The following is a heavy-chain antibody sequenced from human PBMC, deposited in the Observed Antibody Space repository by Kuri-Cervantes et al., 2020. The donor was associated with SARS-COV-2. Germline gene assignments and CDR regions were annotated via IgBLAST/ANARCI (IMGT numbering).Heavy chain of an antibody. CDR3: ARDHSHFDY. CDR1: GFTFSSYW. V-gene: IGHV3-7*01. CDR2: IKQDGSEK. Sequence: GESLKISCAASGFTFSSYWMSWVRQAPGKGLEWVANIKQDGSEKYYVDSVKGRFTISRDNAKNSLYLQMNSLRAEDTAVYYCARDHSHFDYWGQGTLVTVSS. J-gene: IGHJ4*02.